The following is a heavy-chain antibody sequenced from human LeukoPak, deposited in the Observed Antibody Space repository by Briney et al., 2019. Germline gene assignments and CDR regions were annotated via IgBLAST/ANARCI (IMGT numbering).Heavy chain of an antibody. CDR2: IIPIFGTA. J-gene: IGHJ5*02. D-gene: IGHD3-22*01. CDR1: GGTFSSYA. V-gene: IGHV1-69*05. Sequence: ASVKVSCKASGGTFSSYAISWVRQAPGQGLEWMGGIIPIFGTANYAQKFQGRVTITTDASISTVYMELSSLRSDDTAVYYCTRGLKGNYYSGMGTYRWFAPWGQGTLVTVSS. CDR3: TRGLKGNYYSGMGTYRWFAP.